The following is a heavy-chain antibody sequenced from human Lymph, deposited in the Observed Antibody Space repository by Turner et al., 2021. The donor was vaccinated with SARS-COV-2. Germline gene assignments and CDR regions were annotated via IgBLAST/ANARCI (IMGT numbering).Heavy chain of an antibody. CDR2: ISGSGGST. Sequence: EVQLLESGGGLVQPGGSLRLPCASSGFPFISYCMSWVRQAPGKGLEWVSVISGSGGSTYYADSVKGRFTISRDNSKNTLYLQMNSLRAEDTAVYYCAKDRVVPPAIWNYYYYYGMDVWGQGTTVTVSS. V-gene: IGHV3-23*01. J-gene: IGHJ6*02. CDR1: GFPFISYC. D-gene: IGHD2-2*02. CDR3: AKDRVVPPAIWNYYYYYGMDV.